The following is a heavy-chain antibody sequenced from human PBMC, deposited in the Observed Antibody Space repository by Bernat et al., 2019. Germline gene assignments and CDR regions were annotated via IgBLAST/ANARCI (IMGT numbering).Heavy chain of an antibody. Sequence: QVQLVESGGGVVQPGRSLRLSCAASGFTFSSYGMHWVRQAPGKGLEWVAVIWYDGSNKYYADSVKGRFTISRDNSKNTLYLQMNSLRAEDTAVYYCARVYDFWSGYYKTSYYYGMDVWGQGTTVTVSS. V-gene: IGHV3-33*01. D-gene: IGHD3-3*01. CDR1: GFTFSSYG. J-gene: IGHJ6*02. CDR3: ARVYDFWSGYYKTSYYYGMDV. CDR2: IWYDGSNK.